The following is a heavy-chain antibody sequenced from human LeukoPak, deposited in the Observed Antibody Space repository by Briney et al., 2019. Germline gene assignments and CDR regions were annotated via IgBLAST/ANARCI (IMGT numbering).Heavy chain of an antibody. CDR2: ISGSGGST. CDR3: ARDSGPVDQLLSFDV. D-gene: IGHD2-2*01. CDR1: GFTFSSYA. Sequence: GGSLRLSCAASGFTFSSYAMSWVRQAPGKGLEWVSAISGSGGSTYYADSVKGRFTISRDNSKNTLYLQMNSLRAEDTAMYYCARDSGPVDQLLSFDVWGQGTLVTVSS. V-gene: IGHV3-23*01. J-gene: IGHJ4*02.